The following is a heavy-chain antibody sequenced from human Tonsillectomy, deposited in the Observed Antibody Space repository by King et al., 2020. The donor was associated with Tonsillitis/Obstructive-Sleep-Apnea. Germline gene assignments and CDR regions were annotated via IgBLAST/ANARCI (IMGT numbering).Heavy chain of an antibody. J-gene: IGHJ4*02. CDR2: IYWDDDK. V-gene: IGHV2-5*02. D-gene: IGHD3-3*01. CDR1: GFSLSTSGVG. CDR3: AHRREIFGVGIYLDY. Sequence: ITLKESGPTLVKPTQNLTLTCTSSGFSLSTSGVGVGWIRQPPGKALEWLALIYWDDDKRYSPTLKSRLTITKDTSKNQVVLTMTNIDPVDTATKYCAHRREIFGVGIYLDYWGQGTLVTVSS.